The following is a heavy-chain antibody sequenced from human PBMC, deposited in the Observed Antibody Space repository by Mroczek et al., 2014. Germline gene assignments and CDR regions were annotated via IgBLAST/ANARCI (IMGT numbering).Heavy chain of an antibody. CDR1: GGSISSNGYY. CDR3: ASLPPSGSSLAIRTS. Sequence: QVQLQESGPRLVKASETLSLTCIVSGGSISSNGYYWSWIRQHPGKGLEWIAYMYYSGTIYYNPSLKSRVTISVDTSKTQFSLRLSSVTAADTAVYYCASLPPSGSSLAIRTSWGQGTLVTVSS. CDR2: MYYSGTI. D-gene: IGHD5-12*01. J-gene: IGHJ4*02. V-gene: IGHV4-31*03.